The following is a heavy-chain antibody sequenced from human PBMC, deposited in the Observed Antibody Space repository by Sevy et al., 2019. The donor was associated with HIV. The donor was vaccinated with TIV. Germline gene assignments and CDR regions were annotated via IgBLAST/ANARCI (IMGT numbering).Heavy chain of an antibody. CDR2: LHFANSNT. CDR3: ARPTDTGGLDY. CDR1: GYKFTSSW. D-gene: IGHD1-1*01. J-gene: IGHJ4*02. V-gene: IGHV5-51*01. Sequence: GESLKISCSGSGYKFTSSWIGWVRQKPGKGLEWMGDLHFANSNTKYSPSFQGQVTISADKSIHTAYLQWSSLKASDTAVYYCARPTDTGGLDYWGQGTLVTVSS.